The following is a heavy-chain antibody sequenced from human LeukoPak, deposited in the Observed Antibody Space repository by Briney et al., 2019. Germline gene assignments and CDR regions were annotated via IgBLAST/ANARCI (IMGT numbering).Heavy chain of an antibody. D-gene: IGHD6-19*01. Sequence: SETLSLTCTVSGGSISSYYWSWIRQPPGKGLEWIGYIYYSGSTNYNPSLKSRVTISVDTSKNQFSLKLTSVTAADTAVYYCARRPRGRAVAWDYWGQGILVTVSS. J-gene: IGHJ4*02. V-gene: IGHV4-59*12. CDR2: IYYSGST. CDR3: ARRPRGRAVAWDY. CDR1: GGSISSYY.